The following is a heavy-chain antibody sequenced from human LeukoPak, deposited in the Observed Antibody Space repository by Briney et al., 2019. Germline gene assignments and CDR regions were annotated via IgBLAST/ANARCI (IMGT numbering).Heavy chain of an antibody. Sequence: SQTLSLTCTVSGGSISSGEYYWSWIRQPPGKGLEWICYFSYTGSTYYTPSVKSRVSISVDTSKNQFSLKLTSVTAADTAVYYCARALNGYFYAFDSWGQGTLVAVSS. D-gene: IGHD2/OR15-2a*01. CDR1: GGSISSGEYY. CDR3: ARALNGYFYAFDS. V-gene: IGHV4-30-4*01. CDR2: FSYTGST. J-gene: IGHJ4*02.